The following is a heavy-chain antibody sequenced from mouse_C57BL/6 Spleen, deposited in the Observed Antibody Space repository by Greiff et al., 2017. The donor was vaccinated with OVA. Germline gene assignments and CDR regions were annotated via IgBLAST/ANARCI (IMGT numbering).Heavy chain of an antibody. CDR2: IDPNSGGT. J-gene: IGHJ4*01. Sequence: LQPGAELVKPGASVKLSCKASVYTFTSYWMHWVKQRPGRGLEWIGRIDPNSGGTKYNEKFKSKATLTVDKPSSTAYMQLSSLTSEDSAVYYCARQGGSSYDYAMDYWGQGTSVTVSS. CDR3: ARQGGSSYDYAMDY. CDR1: VYTFTSYW. V-gene: IGHV1-72*01. D-gene: IGHD1-1*01.